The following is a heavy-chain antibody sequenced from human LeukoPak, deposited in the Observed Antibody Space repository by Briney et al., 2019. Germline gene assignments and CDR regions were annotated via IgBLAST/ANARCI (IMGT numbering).Heavy chain of an antibody. Sequence: GGSLRLSCAASGFTFSAYSMNWVRQAPGKGLDWVSYISSRSFTIYYADYVKGRFTISRDNAKNSLYLEMNSLRDEDSAVYYCARENFQYWAQGTLVTVSS. CDR3: ARENFQY. V-gene: IGHV3-48*02. J-gene: IGHJ4*02. CDR2: ISSRSFTI. CDR1: GFTFSAYS.